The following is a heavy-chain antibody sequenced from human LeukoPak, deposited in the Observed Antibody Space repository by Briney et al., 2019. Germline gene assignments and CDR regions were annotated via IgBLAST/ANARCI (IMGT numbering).Heavy chain of an antibody. CDR3: ARHQDYDFWSGYRDFDY. Sequence: ASVKVSCKASGYTFTGYYTHWVRQAPGQGLEWMGWINPNSGGTNYAQKFQGRVTMTRDTSISTAYMELSRLRSDDTAVYYCARHQDYDFWSGYRDFDYWGQGTLVTVSS. CDR2: INPNSGGT. CDR1: GYTFTGYY. J-gene: IGHJ4*02. D-gene: IGHD3-3*01. V-gene: IGHV1-2*02.